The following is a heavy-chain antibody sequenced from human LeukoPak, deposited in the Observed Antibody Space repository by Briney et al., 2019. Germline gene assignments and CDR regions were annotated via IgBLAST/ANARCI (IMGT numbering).Heavy chain of an antibody. CDR2: IYYSGST. D-gene: IGHD6-19*01. CDR3: ARHRSSGWSAIDY. CDR1: GGSISSYY. J-gene: IGHJ4*02. Sequence: PSETLSLTCTVSGGSISSYYWSWIGQPPGKGLEWIGYIYYSGSTNYNPSLKSRVTISVDTSENQFSLKLSSVTAADTAVYYCARHRSSGWSAIDYWGQGTLVTVSS. V-gene: IGHV4-59*08.